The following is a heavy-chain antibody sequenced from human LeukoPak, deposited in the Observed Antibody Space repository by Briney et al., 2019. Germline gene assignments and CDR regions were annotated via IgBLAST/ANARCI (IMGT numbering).Heavy chain of an antibody. Sequence: GGSLRLSCAASGFSFSSHSMNWVRQAPGKVLERVSYISSTSNDIYYADSVKGRFTISRDDAKNSLYLQMNSLSAEDTAVYYCARDAGAGFDYWGQGTLVTVSS. CDR2: ISSTSNDI. D-gene: IGHD6-13*01. CDR3: ARDAGAGFDY. CDR1: GFSFSSHS. J-gene: IGHJ4*02. V-gene: IGHV3-21*06.